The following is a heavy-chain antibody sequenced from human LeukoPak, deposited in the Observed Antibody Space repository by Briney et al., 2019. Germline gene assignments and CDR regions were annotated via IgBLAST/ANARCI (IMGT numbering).Heavy chain of an antibody. CDR1: GYSISSGYY. V-gene: IGHV4-38-2*01. CDR3: ARHPYCSSTSCSKNWFDP. CDR2: IYHSGST. Sequence: SETLSLTCAVSGYSISSGYYWGWIRQPPGKGMEWIGSIYHSGSTYYNPSLKGRVTISVDTSKNQFSLKLSSVTAADTAVYYCARHPYCSSTSCSKNWFDPWGQGTLVTVSS. J-gene: IGHJ5*02. D-gene: IGHD2-2*01.